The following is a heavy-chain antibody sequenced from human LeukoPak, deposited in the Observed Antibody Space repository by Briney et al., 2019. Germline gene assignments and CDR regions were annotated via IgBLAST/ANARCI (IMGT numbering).Heavy chain of an antibody. D-gene: IGHD3-9*01. Sequence: SVKVSCKASGGTFRSYAISWVRQAPGQGLEWMGGIIPIFGTANYAQKFQGRVTITADKSTSTAYMELSSLRSEDTAVYYCARSGVGSDLNGRTDWLLHYFDYWGQGTLVTVSS. J-gene: IGHJ4*02. CDR3: ARSGVGSDLNGRTDWLLHYFDY. V-gene: IGHV1-69*06. CDR2: IIPIFGTA. CDR1: GGTFRSYA.